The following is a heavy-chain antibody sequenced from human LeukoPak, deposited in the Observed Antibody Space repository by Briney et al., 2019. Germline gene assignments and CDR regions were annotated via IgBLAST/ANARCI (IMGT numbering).Heavy chain of an antibody. J-gene: IGHJ4*02. CDR1: GFTVSSNY. Sequence: PGGSLGLSCAASGFTVSSNYMSWVRQAPGKGLEWVSVIYSGGSTYYADSVKGRFTISRDNSKNTLYLQMNSLRAEDTAVYYCARGSLGSGYYYFDHWGQGTLVTVSS. D-gene: IGHD3-22*01. V-gene: IGHV3-53*01. CDR3: ARGSLGSGYYYFDH. CDR2: IYSGGST.